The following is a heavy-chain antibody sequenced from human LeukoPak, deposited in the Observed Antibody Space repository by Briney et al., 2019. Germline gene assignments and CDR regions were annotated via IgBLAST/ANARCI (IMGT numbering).Heavy chain of an antibody. V-gene: IGHV3-23*01. J-gene: IGHJ4*02. CDR2: ISGSGGST. Sequence: GGSLRLSCAASGFTFSDYYMSWIRQAPGKGLEWVSAISGSGGSTYYADSVKGRFTISRDNSKNTLYLQMNSLRAEDTAVYYCAKVGGDYVWGSSFFDYWGQGTLVTVSS. D-gene: IGHD3-16*01. CDR1: GFTFSDYY. CDR3: AKVGGDYVWGSSFFDY.